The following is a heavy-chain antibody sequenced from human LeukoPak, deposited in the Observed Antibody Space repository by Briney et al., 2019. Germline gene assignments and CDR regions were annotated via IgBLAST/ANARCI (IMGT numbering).Heavy chain of an antibody. Sequence: ASVKVSCKASGGTFSSYAISWVRQAPGQGLEWMGGIIPIFGTANYAQKFQGRVTITADESTSTACMELSGLRSEDTAVYYCARDKATVVTRDYYYGMDVWGQGTTVTVSS. CDR3: ARDKATVVTRDYYYGMDV. D-gene: IGHD4-23*01. V-gene: IGHV1-69*13. CDR1: GGTFSSYA. J-gene: IGHJ6*02. CDR2: IIPIFGTA.